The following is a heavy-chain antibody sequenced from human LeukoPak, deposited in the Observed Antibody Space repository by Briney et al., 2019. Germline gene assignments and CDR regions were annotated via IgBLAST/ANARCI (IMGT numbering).Heavy chain of an antibody. CDR2: IYHSGST. J-gene: IGHJ4*02. V-gene: IGHV4-4*02. CDR3: ARAPPYASGWSKGVLDY. CDR1: GGAIRRNNW. Sequence: SGTLSLTCAVSGGAIRRNNWGSWVRQPPGKGLEGSGEIYHSGSTNYNPSLKSRLTISVDKSKSQFSLILRSVTAADTAVYYCARAPPYASGWSKGVLDYWGQGSLVTVSS. D-gene: IGHD6-19*01.